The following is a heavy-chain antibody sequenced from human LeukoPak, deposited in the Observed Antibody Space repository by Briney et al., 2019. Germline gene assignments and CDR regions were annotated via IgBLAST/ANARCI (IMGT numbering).Heavy chain of an antibody. CDR1: GFSFSTYA. D-gene: IGHD6-13*01. CDR2: ISGSGAST. V-gene: IGHV3-23*01. CDR3: AKDRQQSAEGALGY. Sequence: GGSVRLSCAASGFSFSTYAMSWVRQAPGKGLEWVSAISGSGASTYYADSVKGRFTISRDNSKNTLYLQMNSLRAEDTAVYYCAKDRQQSAEGALGYWGQGTLVTVSS. J-gene: IGHJ4*02.